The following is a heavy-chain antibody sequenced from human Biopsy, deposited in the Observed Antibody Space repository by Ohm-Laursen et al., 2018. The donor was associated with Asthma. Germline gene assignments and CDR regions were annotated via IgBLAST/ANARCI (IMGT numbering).Heavy chain of an antibody. CDR2: IYYSGST. D-gene: IGHD3-10*01. CDR1: GGSISSGGYY. Sequence: PSDTLSLTCAVSGGSISSGGYYWSWIRQHPGKGLEWIGYIYYSGSTYYNPSLKSRVTISVDTSKNQFSLKLSSVTAADTAVYYCARERAGYYGSGSYLGYWGQGTLVTVSS. J-gene: IGHJ4*02. CDR3: ARERAGYYGSGSYLGY. V-gene: IGHV4-31*11.